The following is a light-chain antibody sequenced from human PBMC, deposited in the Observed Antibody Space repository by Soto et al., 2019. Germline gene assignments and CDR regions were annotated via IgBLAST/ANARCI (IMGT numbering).Light chain of an antibody. CDR1: QGIRND. V-gene: IGKV1-6*01. J-gene: IGKJ1*01. Sequence: AIQMTQSPSSLSASVGDRVTITCRASQGIRNDLGWYQQKPGQAPKLLIYAASSLQSGVPSRFSGSGSGTDFTLTISSLQPEDFASYYCLQDYNSPWTFGQGTKVEIK. CDR3: LQDYNSPWT. CDR2: AAS.